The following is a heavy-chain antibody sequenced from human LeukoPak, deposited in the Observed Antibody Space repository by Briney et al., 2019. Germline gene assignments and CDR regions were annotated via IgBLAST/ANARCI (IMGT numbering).Heavy chain of an antibody. CDR2: IYTSGST. CDR1: GGSISSYY. Sequence: SETLSLTCTVSGGSISSYYWSWIRQPAGKGLEWIGRIYTSGSTNYNPSLKSRVTMSVDTSKNQFSLKLSSVTAVDTAVYYCARFSLGIAVAGTGEAFDIWGQGTMVTVSS. CDR3: ARFSLGIAVAGTGEAFDI. D-gene: IGHD6-19*01. J-gene: IGHJ3*02. V-gene: IGHV4-4*07.